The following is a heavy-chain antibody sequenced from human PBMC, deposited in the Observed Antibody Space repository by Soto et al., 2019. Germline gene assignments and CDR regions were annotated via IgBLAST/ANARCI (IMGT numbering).Heavy chain of an antibody. V-gene: IGHV1-69*13. CDR2: IIPIFGTA. D-gene: IGHD2-15*01. Sequence: GASVKVSCKASGGTFSSYAISWVRQAPGQGLEWMGGIIPIFGTANYAQKFQGRVTITADESTSTAYMELSSLRSEDTAVYYCAREGSGGSSHYDWFDPWGQGTLVTVSS. CDR3: AREGSGGSSHYDWFDP. J-gene: IGHJ5*02. CDR1: GGTFSSYA.